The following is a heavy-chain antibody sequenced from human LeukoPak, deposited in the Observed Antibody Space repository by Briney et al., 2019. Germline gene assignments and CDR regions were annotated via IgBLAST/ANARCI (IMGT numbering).Heavy chain of an antibody. CDR1: GFTVSSNY. CDR2: IYSGGST. J-gene: IGHJ4*02. V-gene: IGHV3-66*04. D-gene: IGHD3-10*01. Sequence: PGGSLRLSCAASGFTVSSNYMSWVRQAPGKGLEWVSVIYSGGSTYYADSVKGRFTISRDDSKNTLYLQMNSLRAEDTAVYYCARPPSLGYYGSGSTPADYWGQGTLVTVSS. CDR3: ARPPSLGYYGSGSTPADY.